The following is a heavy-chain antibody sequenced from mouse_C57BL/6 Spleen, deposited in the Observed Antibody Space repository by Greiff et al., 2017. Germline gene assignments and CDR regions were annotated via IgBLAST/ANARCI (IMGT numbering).Heavy chain of an antibody. D-gene: IGHD1-1*01. CDR1: GYPFTSYW. CDR2: IYPGSGSP. J-gene: IGHJ4*01. Sequence: QVQLQQPGAELVTPGASVKMSCKASGYPFTSYWITWVKQRPGQGLEWIGDIYPGSGSPNYNEKFKSKATLTVDTSSSTADGQLSSLTSEDSAVCYCAREGTTVVAESLYYAMEYWRQGASVTVSA. CDR3: AREGTTVVAESLYYAMEY. V-gene: IGHV1-55*01.